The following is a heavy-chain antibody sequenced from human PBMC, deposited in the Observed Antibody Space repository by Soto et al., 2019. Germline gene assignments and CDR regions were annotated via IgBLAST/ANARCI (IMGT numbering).Heavy chain of an antibody. CDR3: ARGWRYYDSSGSSWDYYYGMDV. D-gene: IGHD3-22*01. CDR2: INHSGST. V-gene: IGHV4-34*01. Sequence: SETLSLTCAVYGGSFSGYYWSWIRQPPGKGLEWIGEINHSGSTNYNPSLKSRVTISVDTSKNQFSLKLSSVTAADTAVYYCARGWRYYDSSGSSWDYYYGMDVWGQGTTVTVSS. J-gene: IGHJ6*02. CDR1: GGSFSGYY.